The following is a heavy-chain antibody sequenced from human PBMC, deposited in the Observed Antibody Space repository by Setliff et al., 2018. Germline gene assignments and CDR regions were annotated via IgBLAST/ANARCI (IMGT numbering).Heavy chain of an antibody. Sequence: ASVKVSCKASGYTFTTYAISWMRQAPGQGLEWMGWINTNTGNPSYAQGFTGRFVFSLDTSVSTAYLQISSLKAEDTALHYCARASRFGTIKYRGDYYMDVWGKGTTVTVSS. CDR2: INTNTGNP. CDR3: ARASRFGTIKYRGDYYMDV. CDR1: GYTFTTYA. J-gene: IGHJ6*03. V-gene: IGHV7-4-1*02. D-gene: IGHD3-10*01.